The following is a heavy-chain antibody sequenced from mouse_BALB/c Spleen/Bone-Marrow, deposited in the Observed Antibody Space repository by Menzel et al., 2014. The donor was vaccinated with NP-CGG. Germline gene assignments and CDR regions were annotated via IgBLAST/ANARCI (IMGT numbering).Heavy chain of an antibody. Sequence: VQLQQSGAEHVKPGASVKLSCTASGFNIKDTYMHWVKQRPEQGLEWIGRIDPANGNTKYDPKFQGKATITADTSSNTAYLQLSSLTSEDTAVYYCASYYYGSSLFAYWGQGTLVTVSA. CDR1: GFNIKDTY. V-gene: IGHV14-3*02. D-gene: IGHD1-1*01. CDR3: ASYYYGSSLFAY. CDR2: IDPANGNT. J-gene: IGHJ3*01.